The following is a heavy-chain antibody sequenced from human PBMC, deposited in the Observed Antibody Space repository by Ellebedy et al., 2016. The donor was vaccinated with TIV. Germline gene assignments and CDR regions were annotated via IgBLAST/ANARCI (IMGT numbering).Heavy chain of an antibody. CDR2: INSDGGST. V-gene: IGHV3-74*01. CDR1: GFTFSSYW. CDR3: ARGMDV. J-gene: IGHJ6*02. Sequence: GESLKISCAASGFTFSSYWMHWVRQAPGKGLVWVSRINSDGGSTSYADSVKVRFTISRDNAKNTLYLQMNSLRAEDTAVYYCARGMDVWGQGTTVTVSS.